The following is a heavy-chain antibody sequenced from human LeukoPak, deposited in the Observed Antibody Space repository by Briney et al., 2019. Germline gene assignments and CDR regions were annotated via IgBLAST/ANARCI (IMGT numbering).Heavy chain of an antibody. J-gene: IGHJ4*02. CDR3: ARDPAVVGATYYFDY. CDR2: INWNGGST. CDR1: GFTFDDYG. D-gene: IGHD1-26*01. Sequence: AGGSLRLSCAASGFTFDDYGLSWVRQAPGKGLEWVSGINWNGGSTGYADSVKGRFTISRDNAKNSLYLQMNSLRAEDTAVYYCARDPAVVGATYYFDYWGQGTLVTVSS. V-gene: IGHV3-20*04.